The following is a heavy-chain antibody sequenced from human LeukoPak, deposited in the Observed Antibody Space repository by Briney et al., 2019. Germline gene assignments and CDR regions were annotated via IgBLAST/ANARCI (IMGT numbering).Heavy chain of an antibody. CDR3: ARGGIGGGGTGLFDP. J-gene: IGHJ5*02. CDR1: GYTFTSYY. V-gene: IGHV1-46*01. Sequence: ASVKVSCKASGYTFTSYYMHWVRQAPGQGLEWMGIINPSGGSTSYAQKFQGRVTMTRDTSTSTVYMELSSLRSEDTAVYYCARGGIGGGGTGLFDPWGQGTLGNGSS. D-gene: IGHD1-26*01. CDR2: INPSGGST.